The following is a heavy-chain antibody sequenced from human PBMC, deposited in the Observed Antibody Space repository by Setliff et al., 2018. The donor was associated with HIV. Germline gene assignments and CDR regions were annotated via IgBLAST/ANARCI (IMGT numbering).Heavy chain of an antibody. J-gene: IGHJ4*02. CDR2: INPNSGGT. CDR3: ARDQVYWQQLLFDY. V-gene: IGHV1-2*02. Sequence: ASVKVSCKASGYTFTGYYMHWVRQAPGQGLVWMGWINPNSGGTNYAQKFQGRVTMTRDTSTSTVYMELSSLRSEDTAVYYCARDQVYWQQLLFDYWGQGTLVTVSS. CDR1: GYTFTGYY. D-gene: IGHD6-13*01.